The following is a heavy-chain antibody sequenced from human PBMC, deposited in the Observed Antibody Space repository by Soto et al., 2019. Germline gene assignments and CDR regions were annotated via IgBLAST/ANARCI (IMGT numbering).Heavy chain of an antibody. V-gene: IGHV1-3*01. Sequence: ASVKVSCKASGYTFTSYAMHWVRQAPGQRLEWMGWINAGNGNTKYSQKFQGRVTITRDTSASTAYMELSSLRSEDTAVYYCARYRVGATSGYYYYYGMDVWGQGTTVTVSS. D-gene: IGHD1-26*01. CDR1: GYTFTSYA. CDR2: INAGNGNT. CDR3: ARYRVGATSGYYYYYGMDV. J-gene: IGHJ6*02.